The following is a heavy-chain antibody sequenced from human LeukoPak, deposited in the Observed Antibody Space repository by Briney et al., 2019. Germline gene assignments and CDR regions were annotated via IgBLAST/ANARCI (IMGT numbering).Heavy chain of an antibody. CDR3: ASSTNDFWSGYYSSYYFDY. D-gene: IGHD3-3*01. CDR1: GGSMSPYH. V-gene: IGHV4-4*07. CDR2: IYTSGST. Sequence: SETLSLTCTVSGGSMSPYHWGWIRQPAGKGLEWIGRIYTSGSTNYNPSLKSRVTMSVDTSKNQFSLKLSSVTAADTAVYYCASSTNDFWSGYYSSYYFDYWGQGTLVTVSS. J-gene: IGHJ4*02.